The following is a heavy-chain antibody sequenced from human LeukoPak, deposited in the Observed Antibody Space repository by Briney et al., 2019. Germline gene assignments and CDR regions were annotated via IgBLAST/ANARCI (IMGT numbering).Heavy chain of an antibody. CDR1: GFTFSR. J-gene: IGHJ3*02. CDR3: ARGGTYDI. Sequence: GGSLRLSCVASGFTFSRMTWFRQAPGQGLEWVANMKQDGSQKNYVDSVKGRFTISRDNAKKSLYLQMNSLRGEDTAVYYCARGGTYDIWGQGTRVTVSS. V-gene: IGHV3-7*01. CDR2: MKQDGSQK.